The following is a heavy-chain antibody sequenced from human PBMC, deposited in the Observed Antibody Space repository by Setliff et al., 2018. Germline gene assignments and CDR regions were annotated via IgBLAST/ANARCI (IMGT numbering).Heavy chain of an antibody. CDR2: VYSSVYSSGIT. CDR3: ARESAGDESVRHLYYTDV. Sequence: SETLSLTCTVSGGSMSSGPNYWSWIRQPAGRGLEWVGRVYSSVYSSGITSYNPSLKSRVTIPMDTSKNQFSLGLTSVTAADTAVYYCARESAGDESVRHLYYTDVWGRGTTVTVSS. D-gene: IGHD1-1*01. CDR1: GGSMSSGPNY. V-gene: IGHV4-61*02. J-gene: IGHJ6*03.